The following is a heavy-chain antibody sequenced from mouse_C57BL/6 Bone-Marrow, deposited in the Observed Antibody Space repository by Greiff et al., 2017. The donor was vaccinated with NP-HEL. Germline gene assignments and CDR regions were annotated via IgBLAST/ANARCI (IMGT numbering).Heavy chain of an antibody. CDR2: IRLKSDNYAT. CDR1: GFTFSNYW. CDR3: TEGLLLRYPWYFDV. D-gene: IGHD1-1*01. Sequence: EVKLEESGGGLVQPGGSMKLSCVASGFTFSNYWMNWVRQSPEKGLEWVAQIRLKSDNYATHYAESVKGRFTISRDDSKSSVYLQMNNLRAEDTGIYYCTEGLLLRYPWYFDVWGTGTTVTVSS. V-gene: IGHV6-3*01. J-gene: IGHJ1*03.